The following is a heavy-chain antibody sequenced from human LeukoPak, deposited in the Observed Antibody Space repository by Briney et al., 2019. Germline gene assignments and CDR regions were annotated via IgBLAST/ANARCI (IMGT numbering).Heavy chain of an antibody. CDR2: ISGSGGST. CDR3: AVVVPAATNWFDP. V-gene: IGHV3-23*01. J-gene: IGHJ5*02. CDR1: GFTFSSYA. D-gene: IGHD2-2*01. Sequence: TGGSLRLSCAASGFTFSSYAMSWVRQAPGKGLEWVSAISGSGGSTYYADSVKGRFTISRDSSKNTLYLQMNSLRAEDTAVYYCAVVVPAATNWFDPWGQGTLVTVSS.